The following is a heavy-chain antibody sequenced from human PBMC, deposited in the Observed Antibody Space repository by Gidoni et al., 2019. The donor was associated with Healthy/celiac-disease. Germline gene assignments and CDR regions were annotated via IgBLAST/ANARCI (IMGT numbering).Heavy chain of an antibody. CDR3: AREAYCSSTSCYPPHQDMDV. CDR2: ISSSSSYI. D-gene: IGHD2-2*01. V-gene: IGHV3-21*01. CDR1: GFNFSSYS. J-gene: IGHJ6*02. Sequence: EVQLVESGGGLVKPGGSLRLSCAASGFNFSSYSMNWVRQAPGKGLEWVSSISSSSSYIYYADSVKGRFTISRDNAKNSLYLQMNSLRAEDTAVYYCAREAYCSSTSCYPPHQDMDVWGQGTTVTVSS.